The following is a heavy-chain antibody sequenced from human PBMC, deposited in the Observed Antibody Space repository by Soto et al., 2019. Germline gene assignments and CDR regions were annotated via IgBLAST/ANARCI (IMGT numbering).Heavy chain of an antibody. V-gene: IGHV4-61*01. CDR1: GGFVSSASYF. CDR3: ARMRFGEVPYCFYP. CDR2: VYYTGTT. Sequence: QVQLQESGPGLVKPSETLSLTCTVSGGFVSSASYFWSWIRQPPGKEMEFISYVYYTGTTKYSPFPKSRSDTSLDTSKNQFSLFLSTVTIADTAMYYCARMRFGEVPYCFYPWGQGILVTVS. J-gene: IGHJ5*02. D-gene: IGHD3-3*01.